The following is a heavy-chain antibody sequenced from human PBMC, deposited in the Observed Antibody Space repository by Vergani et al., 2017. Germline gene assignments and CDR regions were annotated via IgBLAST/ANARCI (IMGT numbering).Heavy chain of an antibody. D-gene: IGHD1-26*01. Sequence: QVQLQESGPGLVKPSETLSLTCTVSGGSISSYYWSWIRQPPGKGLEWIGYIYYSGSTNYNPSLKSRVTISVDTSKNQFSLKLSSVTAADTAVYYCARLSGYYYGSGTFDYWGQGTLVTVSS. V-gene: IGHV4-59*08. CDR2: IYYSGST. CDR1: GGSISSYY. CDR3: ARLSGYYYGSGTFDY. J-gene: IGHJ4*02.